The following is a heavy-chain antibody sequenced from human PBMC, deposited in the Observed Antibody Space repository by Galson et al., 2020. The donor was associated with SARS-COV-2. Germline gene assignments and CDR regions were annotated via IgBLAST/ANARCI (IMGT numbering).Heavy chain of an antibody. J-gene: IGHJ4*02. CDR1: GFSLSTSGVG. Sequence: SGPTLVKPTQTLTLTCTFSGFSLSTSGVGVGWIRQPPGKALEWLALIYWNDDKRYSPSLKSRLTITKDTSKNQVVLTMTNMDPVDTATYYCAHKADIKSEPITIVGVVITSPYYFDYWGQGTLVTVSS. CDR2: IYWNDDK. V-gene: IGHV2-5*01. D-gene: IGHD3-3*01. CDR3: AHKADIKSEPITIVGVVITSPYYFDY.